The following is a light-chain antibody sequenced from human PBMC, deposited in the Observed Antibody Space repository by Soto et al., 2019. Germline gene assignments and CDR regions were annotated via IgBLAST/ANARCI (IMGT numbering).Light chain of an antibody. CDR2: DAS. CDR3: QQYYSYPRT. J-gene: IGKJ1*01. V-gene: IGKV1-33*01. CDR1: QDISNY. Sequence: DIQMTQSPSSLSASVGDRVTITWQASQDISNYLNWYQQKLGKAPKLLIYDASNLETGVPSRFSGSGSGTDFTLTISCLQSEDFATYYCQQYYSYPRTFGQGTKVDIK.